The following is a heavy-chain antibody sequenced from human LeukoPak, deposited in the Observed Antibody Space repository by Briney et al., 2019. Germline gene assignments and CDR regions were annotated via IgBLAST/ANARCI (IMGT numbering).Heavy chain of an antibody. Sequence: GGSLRLSYSASGFTFTDYYMSWIRQPPREGLEWVSYISPSGTLIYYGDSVKGRFTISRDNAKKSLYLQMNSLRAEDTAVYYCARDYTCWGQGTLVTVSS. CDR3: ARDYTC. V-gene: IGHV3-11*01. CDR1: GFTFTDYY. D-gene: IGHD3-16*01. CDR2: ISPSGTLI. J-gene: IGHJ4*02.